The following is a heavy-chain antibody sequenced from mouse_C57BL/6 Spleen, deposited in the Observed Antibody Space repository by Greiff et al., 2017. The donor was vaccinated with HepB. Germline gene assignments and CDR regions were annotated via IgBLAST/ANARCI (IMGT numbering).Heavy chain of an antibody. D-gene: IGHD2-4*01. V-gene: IGHV3-5*01. J-gene: IGHJ2*01. Sequence: EVKLQESGPGLVKPSQTVFLTCTVTGISITTGNYRWSWIRQFPGNKLEWIGYIYYSGTITYNPSLTSRTTITRDTPKNQFFLEMNSLTAEDTATYYCARDRYDYDAVYYFDYWGQGTTLTVSS. CDR2: IYYSGTI. CDR1: GISITTGNYR. CDR3: ARDRYDYDAVYYFDY.